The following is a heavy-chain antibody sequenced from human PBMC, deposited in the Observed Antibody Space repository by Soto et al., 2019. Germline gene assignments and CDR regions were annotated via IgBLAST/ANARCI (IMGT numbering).Heavy chain of an antibody. Sequence: GGSLRLSCAASGFTFSSYGMHWVRQAPGKGLEWVAVIWYDGSNKYYADSVKGRFTISRDNSKNTLYLQMNSLRAEDTAVYYCARAVPGSSWYIPVYYYYMDVWGKGTTVTVSS. CDR2: IWYDGSNK. CDR3: ARAVPGSSWYIPVYYYYMDV. J-gene: IGHJ6*03. D-gene: IGHD6-13*01. CDR1: GFTFSSYG. V-gene: IGHV3-33*01.